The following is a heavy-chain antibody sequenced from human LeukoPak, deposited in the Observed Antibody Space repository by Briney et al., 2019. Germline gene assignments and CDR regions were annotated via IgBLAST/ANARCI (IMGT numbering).Heavy chain of an antibody. J-gene: IGHJ6*03. CDR1: GFTFSTYS. D-gene: IGHD5-18*01. CDR3: ARLYEVYSDWDYHYYYYMDV. V-gene: IGHV3-21*01. Sequence: GGSLRLSCAASGFTFSTYSFNWVRQAPGKGLEWVSSISINSDYKYYANSVKGRFTISRDDAKNSLYLQMNSLRAEDTAVYYCARLYEVYSDWDYHYYYYMDVWGRGTTVAVSS. CDR2: ISINSDYK.